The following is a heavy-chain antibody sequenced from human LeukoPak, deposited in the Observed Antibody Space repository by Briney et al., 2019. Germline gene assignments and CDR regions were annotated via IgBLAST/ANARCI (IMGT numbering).Heavy chain of an antibody. J-gene: IGHJ4*02. CDR1: GFTFSNYW. V-gene: IGHV3-53*01. Sequence: GGSLRLSCAASGFTFSNYWMNWVRQAPGKGLEWVSVIHRGGTTYYADSVKGRFTISRDNSKSTLYLQMNSLRAEDTAVYYCAGGGGSGYFDYFDHWGQGTLVTVSS. D-gene: IGHD3-3*01. CDR2: IHRGGTT. CDR3: AGGGGSGYFDYFDH.